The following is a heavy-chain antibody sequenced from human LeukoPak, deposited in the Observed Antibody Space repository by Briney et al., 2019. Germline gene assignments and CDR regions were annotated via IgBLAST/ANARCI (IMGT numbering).Heavy chain of an antibody. Sequence: GGSLRLSCAASGFTVSSNYMSWVRQAPGKGLEWVSVIYSGGSTYYANSVKGRFTISRDNSKNTLYLQMNSLRAEDTAVYYCARVEDQLLFDYWGQGTLDTVSS. CDR3: ARVEDQLLFDY. CDR2: IYSGGST. CDR1: GFTVSSNY. V-gene: IGHV3-66*02. J-gene: IGHJ4*02. D-gene: IGHD2-2*01.